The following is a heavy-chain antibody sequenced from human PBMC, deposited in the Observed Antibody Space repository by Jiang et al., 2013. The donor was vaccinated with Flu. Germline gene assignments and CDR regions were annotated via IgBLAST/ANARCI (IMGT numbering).Heavy chain of an antibody. J-gene: IGHJ4*02. CDR1: GYTFTNYA. Sequence: CKASGYTFTNYAINWVRQAPGQGLEWMGWISTNTGRPTYVEGFTGRFVFSLDTSVSTAYLQISSLKAEDTAIYYCARPISVADTFYFDYWGQGALVTVSS. CDR2: ISTNTGRP. V-gene: IGHV7-4-1*02. CDR3: ARPISVADTFYFDY. D-gene: IGHD6-19*01.